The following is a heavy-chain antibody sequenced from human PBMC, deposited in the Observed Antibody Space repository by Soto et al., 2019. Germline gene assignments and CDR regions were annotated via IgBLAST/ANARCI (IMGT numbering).Heavy chain of an antibody. V-gene: IGHV1-69*13. J-gene: IGHJ6*02. Sequence: SVKVSCKASAGTCSIYAISCVRQSAVQGLEWMGRIIPIFGTSNYAQTFQGRVTITADESTRTAYMELSSLRSEDTAVYYCARAVVVTAIQHYYYGMDVWGQGTTVTVSS. CDR1: AGTCSIYA. D-gene: IGHD2-21*02. CDR2: IIPIFGTS. CDR3: ARAVVVTAIQHYYYGMDV.